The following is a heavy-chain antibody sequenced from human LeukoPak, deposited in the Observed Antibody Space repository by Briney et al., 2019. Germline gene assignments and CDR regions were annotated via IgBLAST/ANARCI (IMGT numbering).Heavy chain of an antibody. Sequence: GGSLRLSCAASGFTFSSYAMHWVRQAPGKGLEWVAVISYDGSNKYYADSVKGRFTISRDNSKNTLHLQMNSLRAEDTAVYYCARDEVTMKAFQHWGQGTLVTVSS. V-gene: IGHV3-30-3*01. CDR2: ISYDGSNK. CDR3: ARDEVTMKAFQH. CDR1: GFTFSSYA. J-gene: IGHJ1*01. D-gene: IGHD3-22*01.